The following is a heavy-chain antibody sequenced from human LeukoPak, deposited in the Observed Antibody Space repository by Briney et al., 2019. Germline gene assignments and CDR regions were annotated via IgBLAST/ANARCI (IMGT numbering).Heavy chain of an antibody. CDR2: IDHSGST. CDR3: ARAKRYYDFWSGYPNWFDP. Sequence: SETLSLTCAVYGGSFSGYYWSWIRQPPGKGLEWIGEIDHSGSTNYNPSLKSRVAISADTSKNQFSLKLSSVTAADTAVYYCARAKRYYDFWSGYPNWFDPWGQGTLVTVSS. J-gene: IGHJ5*02. CDR1: GGSFSGYY. D-gene: IGHD3-3*01. V-gene: IGHV4-34*01.